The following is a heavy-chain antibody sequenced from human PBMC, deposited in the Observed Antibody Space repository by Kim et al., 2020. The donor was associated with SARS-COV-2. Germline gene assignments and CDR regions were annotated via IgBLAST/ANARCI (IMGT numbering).Heavy chain of an antibody. CDR1: GFSISTYW. V-gene: IGHV3-7*05. D-gene: IGHD2-8*02. Sequence: GGSLRLSCAASGFSISTYWMHWVRQAPGKGLEWVATIKRDGSEIQYVDSVKGRFTISRDNAQNSVSLQMNSLRADDTAVYYCARDQQYCSGGACYRLFDYWGRGTLVTVSS. CDR2: IKRDGSEI. J-gene: IGHJ4*02. CDR3: ARDQQYCSGGACYRLFDY.